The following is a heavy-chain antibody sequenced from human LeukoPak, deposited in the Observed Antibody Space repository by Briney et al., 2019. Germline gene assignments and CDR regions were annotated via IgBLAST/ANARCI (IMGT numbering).Heavy chain of an antibody. J-gene: IGHJ1*01. V-gene: IGHV4-34*01. CDR1: GGSFSGYY. CDR3: ARGRTVTKGYYFQH. D-gene: IGHD4-17*01. Sequence: SETLSLTCAVYGGSFSGYYWSWIRQPPGKGLEWIGEINHSGSTNYNPSLKSQVTISVDTSKNQFSLKLSSVTAADTAVYYCARGRTVTKGYYFQHWGQGTLVTVSS. CDR2: INHSGST.